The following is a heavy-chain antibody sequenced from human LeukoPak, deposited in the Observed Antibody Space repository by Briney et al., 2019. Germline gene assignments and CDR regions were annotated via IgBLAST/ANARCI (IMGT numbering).Heavy chain of an antibody. J-gene: IGHJ4*02. CDR1: GFTFDDYA. D-gene: IGHD3-22*01. CDR2: ISWNSGSI. CDR3: ATSPTYYYDSSGPTPYYFGY. Sequence: GRSLRLSCAASGFTFDDYAMHWVRQAPGKGLEWVSGISWNSGSIGYADSVKGRFTISRDNAKNSLYLQMNSLRAEDTALYYCATSPTYYYDSSGPTPYYFGYWGQGTLVTVSS. V-gene: IGHV3-9*01.